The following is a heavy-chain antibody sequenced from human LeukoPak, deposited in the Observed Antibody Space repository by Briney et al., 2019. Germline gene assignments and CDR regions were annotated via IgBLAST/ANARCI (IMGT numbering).Heavy chain of an antibody. J-gene: IGHJ5*02. V-gene: IGHV1-18*04. CDR3: ARDRRAVAAPGLDP. CDR1: GYTFTGYY. CDR2: ISAYNGNT. D-gene: IGHD6-19*01. Sequence: ASVKVSCKASGYTFTGYYMHWVRQAPGQGLEWMGWISAYNGNTNYAQKLQGRVTMTTDTSTSTAYMELRSLRSDDTAVYYCARDRRAVAAPGLDPWGQGTLVTVSS.